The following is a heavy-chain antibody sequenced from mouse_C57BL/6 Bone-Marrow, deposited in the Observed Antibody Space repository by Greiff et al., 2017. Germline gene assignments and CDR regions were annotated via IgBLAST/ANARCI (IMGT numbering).Heavy chain of an antibody. D-gene: IGHD3-1*01. CDR1: GYTFTSYW. CDR3: ARSGPRGLSFDY. Sequence: VQLQQPGAELVKPGASVKMSCKASGYTFTSYWITWVKQRPEQGLEWIGEIYPTSGRTNYNEKFKSKAILTVDTSSNTAYMQLSSLTSEDSAVFYCARSGPRGLSFDYWGQGTTLTVSS. J-gene: IGHJ2*01. V-gene: IGHV1-55*01. CDR2: IYPTSGRT.